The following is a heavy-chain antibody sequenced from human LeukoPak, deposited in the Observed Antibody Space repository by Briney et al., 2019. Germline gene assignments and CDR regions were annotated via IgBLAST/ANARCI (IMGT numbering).Heavy chain of an antibody. CDR2: IYYSGST. CDR3: ARVGSGAAQFDY. J-gene: IGHJ4*02. Sequence: PSETLSLTCTVSGGPISSSSYYWGWIRQPPGKGLEWIGSIYYSGSTYYNPSLKSRVTISVDTSKNQFSLKLSSVTAADTAVYYCARVGSGAAQFDYWGQGTLVTVSS. D-gene: IGHD3-10*01. CDR1: GGPISSSSYY. V-gene: IGHV4-39*07.